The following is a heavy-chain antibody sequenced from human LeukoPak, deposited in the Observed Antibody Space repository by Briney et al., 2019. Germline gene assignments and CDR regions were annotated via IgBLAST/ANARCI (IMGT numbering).Heavy chain of an antibody. J-gene: IGHJ4*02. V-gene: IGHV1-8*01. CDR1: GYTLTTYD. Sequence: RAASVKVSCKASGYTLTTYDINWVRQAPGQGLEWMGWMNPNSGKTGYAQKFQDRITITRNTSISTAYMELSSLGSEDTAVYYCARERDGYNLGFFDYWGQGTLVTVSS. CDR2: MNPNSGKT. D-gene: IGHD5-24*01. CDR3: ARERDGYNLGFFDY.